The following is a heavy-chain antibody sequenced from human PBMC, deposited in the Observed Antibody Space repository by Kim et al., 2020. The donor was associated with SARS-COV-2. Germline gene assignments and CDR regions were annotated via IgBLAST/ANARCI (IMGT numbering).Heavy chain of an antibody. CDR3: ARDRDKKQRWGLDY. J-gene: IGHJ4*02. CDR1: DFSFSDYG. CDR2: IWYDGSDK. V-gene: IGHV3-33*01. D-gene: IGHD1-26*01. Sequence: GGSLRLSCVASDFSFSDYGMHWVRQAPGMGLEWVAVIWYDGSDKYYAESVQGRFIISRDNSKNTLYLQMNSLRAEDTAVYYCARDRDKKQRWGLDYWGQGTLVTVSS.